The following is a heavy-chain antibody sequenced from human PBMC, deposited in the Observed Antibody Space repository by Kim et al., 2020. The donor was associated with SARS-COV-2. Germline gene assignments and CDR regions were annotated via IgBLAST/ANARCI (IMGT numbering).Heavy chain of an antibody. CDR1: GGSISSGGYY. CDR2: IYYSGST. Sequence: SETLSLTCTVSGGSISSGGYYWSWIRQHPGKGLEWIGYIYYSGSTYYNPSLKSRVTISVDTSKNQFSLKLSSVTAADTAVYYCARDWGYSSSWYGKDTFAVSGNWFDPWGQGTLVTVSS. V-gene: IGHV4-31*03. D-gene: IGHD6-13*01. CDR3: ARDWGYSSSWYGKDTFAVSGNWFDP. J-gene: IGHJ5*02.